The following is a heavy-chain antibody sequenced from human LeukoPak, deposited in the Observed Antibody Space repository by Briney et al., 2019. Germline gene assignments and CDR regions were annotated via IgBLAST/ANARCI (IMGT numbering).Heavy chain of an antibody. Sequence: SETLSLTCTVSGGSISSFYWSWIRQPPGKGLEWIGYIYSSETTNYKPSLKSRVTISADTSKNQFSLKLTSVTAADTAIYYCARRNDFDIWGQGTMVTVSS. CDR3: ARRNDFDI. V-gene: IGHV4-4*08. J-gene: IGHJ3*02. CDR2: IYSSETT. CDR1: GGSISSFY.